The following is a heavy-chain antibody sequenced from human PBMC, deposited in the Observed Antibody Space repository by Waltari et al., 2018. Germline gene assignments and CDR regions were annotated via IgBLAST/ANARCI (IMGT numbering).Heavy chain of an antibody. J-gene: IGHJ6*02. CDR2: IKYDESEK. CDR1: GFTISGHW. CDR3: AREFWGRGDGMDV. Sequence: DVQVVESGGGLVQPGGSLTRSCAASGFTISGHWMSWVRQAPGRGLEWVANIKYDESEKLYVDSVKGRFTVFRDNAKNSVYLQMNSLSDDDTGLYYCAREFWGRGDGMDVWGQGP. V-gene: IGHV3-7*04. D-gene: IGHD3-16*01.